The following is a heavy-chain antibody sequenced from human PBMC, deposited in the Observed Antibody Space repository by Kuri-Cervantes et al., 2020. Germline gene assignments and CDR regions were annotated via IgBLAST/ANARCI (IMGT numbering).Heavy chain of an antibody. CDR3: TTAGIAARYFDY. CDR2: IKSKTDGGTT. V-gene: IGHV3-15*01. Sequence: GESLKISCAASGFTFSNAWMSWVRQAPGKGLEWVDRIKSKTDGGTTDYAAPVKGRFTISRDDSKNTLYLQMNSLKTEDTAVYYCTTAGIAARYFDYWGQGTLVTVSS. CDR1: GFTFSNAW. J-gene: IGHJ4*02. D-gene: IGHD6-6*01.